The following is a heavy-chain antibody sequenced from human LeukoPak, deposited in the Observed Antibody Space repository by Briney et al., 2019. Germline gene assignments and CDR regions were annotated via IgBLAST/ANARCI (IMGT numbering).Heavy chain of an antibody. J-gene: IGHJ6*02. D-gene: IGHD3-22*01. V-gene: IGHV3-30*04. CDR3: ARVISSGSTYYYYDMDV. CDR2: ISFAGTNK. Sequence: PGGSLRLSCAASGFTFSSYTMHWVRQAPGKGLEWVAVISFAGTNKYYADSVKGRFIISTDNSKNALYLQMNSLRAEDTAVYYCARVISSGSTYYYYDMDVWGQGTTVTVSS. CDR1: GFTFSSYT.